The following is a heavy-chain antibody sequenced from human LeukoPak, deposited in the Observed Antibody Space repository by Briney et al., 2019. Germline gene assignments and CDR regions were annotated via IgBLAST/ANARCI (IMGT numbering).Heavy chain of an antibody. J-gene: IGHJ4*02. CDR1: GYTFTGYY. D-gene: IGHD3-22*01. V-gene: IGHV1-2*06. CDR3: ARGDDYYDSSGYYSPHPRDY. CDR2: INPNSGGI. Sequence: GASVKVSCKASGYTFTGYYMHWVRQAPGQGLEWMGRINPNSGGINYAQKFQGRVTMTRDTSISTAYMELSRLRSDDTAVYYCARGDDYYDSSGYYSPHPRDYWGQGTLVTVSS.